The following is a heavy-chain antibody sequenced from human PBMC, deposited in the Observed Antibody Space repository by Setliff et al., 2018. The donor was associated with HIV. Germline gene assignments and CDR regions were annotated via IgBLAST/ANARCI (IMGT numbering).Heavy chain of an antibody. D-gene: IGHD3-3*01. V-gene: IGHV3-21*01. CDR2: ISGSSSYI. J-gene: IGHJ6*03. CDR1: GFDFSSYS. CDR3: ARDSVEWLPYSYYYMDV. Sequence: PGGSLRLSCAASGFDFSSYSMGWVRQAPGKGLEWVSSISGSSSYIYYADSVKGRFTISRDNAKNSLYLQMNSLRAEDTAVYYCARDSVEWLPYSYYYMDVWGKGTTVTVSS.